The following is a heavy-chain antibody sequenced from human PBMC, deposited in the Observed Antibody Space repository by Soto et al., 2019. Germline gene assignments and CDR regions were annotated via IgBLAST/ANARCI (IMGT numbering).Heavy chain of an antibody. V-gene: IGHV4-59*08. CDR2: IFYSGST. D-gene: IGHD6-6*01. CDR3: ARHYSAYSSSDWFDP. CDR1: GGSISSYY. J-gene: IGHJ5*02. Sequence: QVQLQESGPGLVKPSETLSLTCTVSGGSISSYYWTWIRQPPGKGLEWIGYIFYSGSTNYNPSLKSRVTISVATSKNQFSLKLSSVTAADTAVYYCARHYSAYSSSDWFDPWGQGTLVTVSS.